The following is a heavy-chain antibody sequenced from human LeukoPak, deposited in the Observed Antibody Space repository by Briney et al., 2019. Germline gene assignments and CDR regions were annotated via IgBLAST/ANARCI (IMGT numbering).Heavy chain of an antibody. J-gene: IGHJ4*02. CDR1: GFTFSSYG. CDR3: ARDTKSAGVQPIDY. Sequence: GGSLRLSCAASGFTFSSYGMHWVRQAPGKGLEWVAFIRYDGSNKYYADSVKGRFTISRDNSKNTLYLQMNSLRAEDTAVYYCARDTKSAGVQPIDYWGQGTLVTVSS. V-gene: IGHV3-30*02. D-gene: IGHD3-10*01. CDR2: IRYDGSNK.